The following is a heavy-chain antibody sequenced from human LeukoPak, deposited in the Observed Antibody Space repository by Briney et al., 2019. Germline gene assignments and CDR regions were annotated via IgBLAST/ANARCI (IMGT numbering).Heavy chain of an antibody. Sequence: ASGNVSCKASGYTFTSYAMHWVRQAPGQRLEWMGWINAGNGNTKYSQKFQGRVTITRDTSTSTAYMELRSLRSDDTAVYYCAFSSGGEFDYWGQGTLVTVSS. CDR2: INAGNGNT. CDR3: AFSSGGEFDY. CDR1: GYTFTSYA. J-gene: IGHJ4*02. D-gene: IGHD6-19*01. V-gene: IGHV1-3*01.